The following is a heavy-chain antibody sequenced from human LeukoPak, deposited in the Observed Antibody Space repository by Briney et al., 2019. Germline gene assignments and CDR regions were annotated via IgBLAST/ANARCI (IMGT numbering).Heavy chain of an antibody. D-gene: IGHD4-17*01. CDR3: ARDYGDGLDYYYYYYMDV. CDR1: GYSFTSYY. Sequence: ASVKVSCKASGYSFTSYYMHWVRQAPGQGLEWMGWINPNSGGTNYAQKFQGRVTMTRDTSISTAYMELSRLRSDDTAVYYCARDYGDGLDYYYYYYMDVWGKGTTVTVSS. CDR2: INPNSGGT. J-gene: IGHJ6*03. V-gene: IGHV1-2*02.